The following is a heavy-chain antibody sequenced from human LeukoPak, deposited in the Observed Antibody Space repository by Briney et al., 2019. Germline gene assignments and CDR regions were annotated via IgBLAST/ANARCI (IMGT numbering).Heavy chain of an antibody. Sequence: GGSLRLSCAASGFTFSSYAMHWVRQAPGKGLEWVAVISYDGSNKYYADSVKGRFTISRDNSKNTLSLQMNSLRAEDTAVYYCARDARTPRGSGSWPRGYYYYYYMDVWGKGTTVTISS. CDR3: ARDARTPRGSGSWPRGYYYYYYMDV. CDR2: ISYDGSNK. J-gene: IGHJ6*03. CDR1: GFTFSSYA. D-gene: IGHD3-10*01. V-gene: IGHV3-30*04.